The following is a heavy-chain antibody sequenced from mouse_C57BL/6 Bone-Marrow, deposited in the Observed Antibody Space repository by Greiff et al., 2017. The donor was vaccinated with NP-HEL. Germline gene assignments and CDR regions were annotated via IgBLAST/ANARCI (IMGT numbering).Heavy chain of an antibody. CDR3: ARDYYGSSYQYYFDY. J-gene: IGHJ2*01. D-gene: IGHD1-1*01. Sequence: DVQLQESGGGLVKPGGSLKLSCAASGFTFSSYAMSWVRQTPEKRLEWVATISDGGSYTYYPANVKGRFTISRDNAKNNLYLQMSHLKSEDTAMYDCARDYYGSSYQYYFDYWGQGTTLTVSS. V-gene: IGHV5-4*01. CDR1: GFTFSSYA. CDR2: ISDGGSYT.